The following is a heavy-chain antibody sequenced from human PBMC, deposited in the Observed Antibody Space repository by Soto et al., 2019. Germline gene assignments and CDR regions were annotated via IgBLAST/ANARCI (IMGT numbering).Heavy chain of an antibody. CDR2: IGEGGVSR. CDR3: ARDSVTRVSSDIPGMDV. V-gene: IGHV3-23*04. D-gene: IGHD3-10*01. Sequence: EVQLVESGGGLVQPGGSLRLSCVASGFDFSTYAMSWVRQAPGKGLEWVSVIGEGGVSRVYADAVKGRFTISRDNSKNTLYLQMTSLRVDDTAMYYCARDSVTRVSSDIPGMDVWGQGTTVSVSS. J-gene: IGHJ6*02. CDR1: GFDFSTYA.